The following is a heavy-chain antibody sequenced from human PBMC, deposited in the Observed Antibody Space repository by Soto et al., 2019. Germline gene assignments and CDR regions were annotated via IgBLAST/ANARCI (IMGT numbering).Heavy chain of an antibody. CDR3: ARGHSSWYSPNWFDP. D-gene: IGHD6-13*01. J-gene: IGHJ5*02. CDR1: GNSFTTYY. CDR2: INPSGGRT. V-gene: IGHV1-46*01. Sequence: ASVKVSCKASGNSFTTYYMHWVRQAPGQGLEWMGIINPSGGRTTYAQKFQGRVTMTRNTSISTAYMELSSLRSEDTAVYYCARGHSSWYSPNWFDPWGQGTLVTVSS.